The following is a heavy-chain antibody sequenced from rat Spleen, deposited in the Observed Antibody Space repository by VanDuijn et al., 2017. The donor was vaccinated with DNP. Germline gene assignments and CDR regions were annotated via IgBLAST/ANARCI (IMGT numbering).Heavy chain of an antibody. V-gene: IGHV5-7*01. Sequence: EVQLVESGGDLVQPGGSLKLSCAASGFTFSDYNMAWVRQAPKKGLEWVATISPSGGSTYYRESVKGRFTVSRDNAKSCLYLQMDSLRSEDTATYYCARRKNYGLSYYFDYWGQGVMVTVSS. D-gene: IGHD1-6*01. CDR1: GFTFSDYN. J-gene: IGHJ2*01. CDR2: ISPSGGST. CDR3: ARRKNYGLSYYFDY.